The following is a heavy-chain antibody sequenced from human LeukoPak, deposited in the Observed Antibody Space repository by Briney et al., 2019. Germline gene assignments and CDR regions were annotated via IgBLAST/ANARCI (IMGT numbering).Heavy chain of an antibody. CDR3: ARGSPTVDNWFDP. V-gene: IGHV3-7*01. CDR1: GFTFSSYW. Sequence: GGSLRLSCAASGFTFSSYWMSWVRQAPGKGLEWVANIKQDGSEKYYVDSVKGRFTISRDNAKNSLYLQMNSLRAEDTAVYYCARGSPTVDNWFDPWGQGTLVTVSS. D-gene: IGHD4-17*01. CDR2: IKQDGSEK. J-gene: IGHJ5*02.